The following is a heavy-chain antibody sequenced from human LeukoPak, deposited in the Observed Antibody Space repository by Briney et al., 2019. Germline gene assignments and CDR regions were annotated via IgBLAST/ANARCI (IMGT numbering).Heavy chain of an antibody. CDR2: IRYDGSDE. CDR3: AREGANYYDSLNYYFDY. V-gene: IGHV3-30*14. Sequence: GGSLRLSCAASGFTFSSYAMHWVRQAPGKGLEWVAFIRYDGSDEYNGDSVKGRFTISRDNSKNTLYLQMNSLRAEDTAVYYCAREGANYYDSLNYYFDYWGQGTLVTVSS. D-gene: IGHD3-22*01. CDR1: GFTFSSYA. J-gene: IGHJ4*02.